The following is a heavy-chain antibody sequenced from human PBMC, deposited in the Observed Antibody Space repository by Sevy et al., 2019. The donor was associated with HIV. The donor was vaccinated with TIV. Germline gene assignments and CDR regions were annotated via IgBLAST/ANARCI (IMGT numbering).Heavy chain of an antibody. Sequence: SDTLSLTCAVYGGSFSGYYWSWIRQPPGKGLEWIGEINHSGSTNYNPSLKSRVTISVDTSKNQFSLKLSSVTAADTAVYYCARARDYGGNSGLFDYWGQGTLVTVSS. J-gene: IGHJ4*02. CDR1: GGSFSGYY. CDR3: ARARDYGGNSGLFDY. D-gene: IGHD4-17*01. V-gene: IGHV4-34*01. CDR2: INHSGST.